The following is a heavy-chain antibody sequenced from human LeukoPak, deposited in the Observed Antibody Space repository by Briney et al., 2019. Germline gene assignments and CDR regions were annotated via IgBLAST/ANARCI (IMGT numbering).Heavy chain of an antibody. CDR1: GFTFSSYS. CDR2: TSSSSSYI. J-gene: IGHJ4*02. CDR3: ATLPRRDIVVVPAAIPDY. D-gene: IGHD2-2*02. Sequence: PGGSLRLSCAASGFTFSSYSMNWVRQAPGKGLEWVSSTSSSSSYIYYADSVKGRFTISRDNAKNSLYLQMNSLRAEDTAVYYCATLPRRDIVVVPAAIPDYWGQGTLVTVSS. V-gene: IGHV3-21*01.